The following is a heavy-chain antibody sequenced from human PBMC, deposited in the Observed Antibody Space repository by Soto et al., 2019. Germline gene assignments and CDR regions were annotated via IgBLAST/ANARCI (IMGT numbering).Heavy chain of an antibody. CDR3: VKDRVPGAYGNYYGMDV. CDR2: ISYDGSDK. D-gene: IGHD5-12*01. J-gene: IGHJ6*02. Sequence: GGSLRLSWRVSGFTFNNSGMHWVRQAPGKGLEWMAVISYDGSDKYYADSVKGRVIISRDNSKNTLNLEMNSLRAEDTAIYYCVKDRVPGAYGNYYGMDVWGQGTTVTVSS. CDR1: GFTFNNSG. V-gene: IGHV3-30*18.